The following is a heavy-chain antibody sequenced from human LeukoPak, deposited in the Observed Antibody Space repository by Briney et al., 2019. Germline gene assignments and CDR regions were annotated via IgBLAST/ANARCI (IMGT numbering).Heavy chain of an antibody. J-gene: IGHJ4*02. V-gene: IGHV1-46*01. CDR3: ARDVGSGWYVVY. CDR2: INPSNNST. Sequence: ASVKVSCKASEYTFTGYYMHWVRQAPGQGLEWMGIINPSNNSTRYAEKFQGRISMTSETSTSTVYMKLSSLTSEDTAMYYCARDVGSGWYVVYWGQGTLVTVSS. CDR1: EYTFTGYY. D-gene: IGHD6-19*01.